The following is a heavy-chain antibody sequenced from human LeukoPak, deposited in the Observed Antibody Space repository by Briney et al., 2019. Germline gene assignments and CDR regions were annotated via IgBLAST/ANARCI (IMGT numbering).Heavy chain of an antibody. V-gene: IGHV4-39*07. J-gene: IGHJ4*02. D-gene: IGHD6-19*01. CDR2: IYYSGST. CDR3: ARAAGTGWYRRIDY. Sequence: SETLSLTCTVSGGSISGSSYYWGWIRQPPGKGLEWIGSIYYSGSTYYNPSLKSRVTISVDTSKNQFSLKLSPVTAADTAVYYCARAAGTGWYRRIDYWGQGTLVTVSS. CDR1: GGSISGSSYY.